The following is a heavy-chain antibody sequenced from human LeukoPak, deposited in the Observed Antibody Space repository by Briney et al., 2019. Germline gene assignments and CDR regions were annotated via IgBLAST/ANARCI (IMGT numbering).Heavy chain of an antibody. D-gene: IGHD6-6*01. CDR1: GFTVSSNY. CDR3: ARGSSSWDYYYYYMDV. J-gene: IGHJ6*03. CDR2: IKQDGSEK. Sequence: PGGSLRLSCAASGFTVSSNYMSWVRQAPGKGLEWVANIKQDGSEKYYVDSVKGRFTISRDNAKNSLYLQMNSLRAEDTAVYYCARGSSSWDYYYYYMDVWGRRTTVTVSS. V-gene: IGHV3-7*01.